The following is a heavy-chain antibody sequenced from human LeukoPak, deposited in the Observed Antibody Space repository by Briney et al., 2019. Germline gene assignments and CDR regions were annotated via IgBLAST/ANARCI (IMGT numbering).Heavy chain of an antibody. Sequence: PGGSLRLSCAVSGCTFSTYAMSWVRQAPGKGLEWVSTISGSGASTYYTDSVKGRFTISRDNSKNTLYLQMNSLRAEDTAVYYCANAHTGIAAAGMGYWGQGTLVTVSS. J-gene: IGHJ4*02. CDR2: ISGSGAST. CDR3: ANAHTGIAAAGMGY. D-gene: IGHD6-13*01. V-gene: IGHV3-23*01. CDR1: GCTFSTYA.